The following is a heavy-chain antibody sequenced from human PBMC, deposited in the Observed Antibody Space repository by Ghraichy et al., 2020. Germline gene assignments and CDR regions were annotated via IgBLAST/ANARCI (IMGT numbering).Heavy chain of an antibody. CDR3: VRAAPIAAAGTPAFDI. CDR1: GYTFTSYA. V-gene: IGHV7-4-1*02. J-gene: IGHJ3*02. CDR2: INTNTGNP. D-gene: IGHD6-13*01. Sequence: ASAKVSCKASGYTFTSYAMNWVRQAPGQGLEWMGWINTNTGNPTYAQGFTGRFVFSLDTSVSTAYLQISSLKAEDTAVYYCVRAAPIAAAGTPAFDIWGQGTMVTVSS.